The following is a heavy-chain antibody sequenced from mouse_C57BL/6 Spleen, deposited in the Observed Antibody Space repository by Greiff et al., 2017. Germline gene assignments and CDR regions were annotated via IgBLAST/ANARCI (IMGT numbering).Heavy chain of an antibody. CDR1: GYTFTSYW. Sequence: VKLQESGAELVMPGASVKLSCKASGYTFTSYWMHWVKQRPGQGLEWIGEIDPSDSYTNYNQKFKGKSTLTVDKSSSTAYMQLSSLTSEDSAVYYCARGGYYGFDYWGQGTTLTVSS. J-gene: IGHJ2*01. D-gene: IGHD1-1*01. V-gene: IGHV1-69*01. CDR3: ARGGYYGFDY. CDR2: IDPSDSYT.